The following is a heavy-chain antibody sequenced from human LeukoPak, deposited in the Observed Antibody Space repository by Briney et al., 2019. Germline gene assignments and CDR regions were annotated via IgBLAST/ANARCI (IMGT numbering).Heavy chain of an antibody. V-gene: IGHV3-48*04. Sequence: AGGSLRLSCAASGFFLSDYSMNWFRQAPGKGLEWLSYISRSSSNIAYADDVKGRFTVSRDNGKNSQYLQMNSLRVEDTALYFCARDINWSFDHWGQGALVTVSP. CDR1: GFFLSDYS. CDR2: ISRSSSNI. J-gene: IGHJ4*02. CDR3: ARDINWSFDH. D-gene: IGHD1-1*01.